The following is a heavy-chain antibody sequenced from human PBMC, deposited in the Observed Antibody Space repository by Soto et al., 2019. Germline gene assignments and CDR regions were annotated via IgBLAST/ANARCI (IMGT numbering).Heavy chain of an antibody. D-gene: IGHD3-10*01. V-gene: IGHV1-46*01. CDR3: ARVVGLADYYYYGMDV. CDR1: GYTFTSYY. CDR2: INPSGGST. J-gene: IGHJ6*02. Sequence: QVQLVQSGAEVKKPGASVKVSCKASGYTFTSYYMHWVRQAPGQGLEWMGIINPSGGSTSYAQKFQGRVTMTRDTSTSTVYMELSSLRSEDTAVYYCARVVGLADYYYYGMDVWSQGTTVTVSS.